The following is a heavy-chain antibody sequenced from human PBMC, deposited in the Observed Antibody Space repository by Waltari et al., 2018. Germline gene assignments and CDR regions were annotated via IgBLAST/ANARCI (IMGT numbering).Heavy chain of an antibody. CDR3: ARDRSRGYSYGHFDY. V-gene: IGHV4-4*07. D-gene: IGHD5-18*01. CDR1: GGSISSYY. CDR2: ISTSGST. J-gene: IGHJ4*02. Sequence: QVQLQESGPGLVKPSETLSLTCTVSGGSISSYYWSGIRQPAGKGLELIGRISTSGSTNDNPSLKSRGSMSVDTSKNQCSLKLSSVTAADTAVYYCARDRSRGYSYGHFDYWGQGTLVTVSS.